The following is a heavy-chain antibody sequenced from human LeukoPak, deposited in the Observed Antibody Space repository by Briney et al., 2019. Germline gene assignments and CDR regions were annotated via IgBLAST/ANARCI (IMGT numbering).Heavy chain of an antibody. J-gene: IGHJ4*02. V-gene: IGHV3-64D*06. CDR1: GFVFTIYT. CDR2: ISGSGNGFSI. D-gene: IGHD3-16*01. Sequence: GGSLRLSCSASGFVFTIYTMYWVRQAPGKGPEYVSTISGSGNGFSIYYADSVKGRFTISRDDSKSILYLQMNGLRSEDTAVYYCVKDFGRVRGTPDSWGQGTLVTVSS. CDR3: VKDFGRVRGTPDS.